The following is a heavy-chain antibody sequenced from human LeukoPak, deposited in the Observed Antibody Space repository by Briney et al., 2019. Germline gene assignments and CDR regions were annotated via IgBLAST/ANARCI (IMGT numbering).Heavy chain of an antibody. Sequence: SETLSLTCTVSGGSISSYYWGWIRQPAGKGLEWIGRIHTSGSTNYNPSLKSRVSMSGDTSKNQFSLKLRSVTAADTAVYYCARDVYYYDSSGYENAFDIWGQGTMVTVSS. CDR3: ARDVYYYDSSGYENAFDI. CDR2: IHTSGST. V-gene: IGHV4-4*07. CDR1: GGSISSYY. D-gene: IGHD3-22*01. J-gene: IGHJ3*02.